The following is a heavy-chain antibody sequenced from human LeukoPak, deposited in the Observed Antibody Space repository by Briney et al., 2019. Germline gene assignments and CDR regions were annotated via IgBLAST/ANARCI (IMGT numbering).Heavy chain of an antibody. Sequence: GGSLRLSCAASGFTVSYSYMSWVRQAPGKGLEWVSVIYSGGSTYYADSVKGRFTISRDNSKNTVYLQMNSLRAEDTAVYYCARDTFTIFGVVIIQGYFQHWGQGTLVTVSS. CDR3: ARDTFTIFGVVIIQGYFQH. D-gene: IGHD3-3*01. V-gene: IGHV3-66*01. CDR2: IYSGGST. J-gene: IGHJ1*01. CDR1: GFTVSYSY.